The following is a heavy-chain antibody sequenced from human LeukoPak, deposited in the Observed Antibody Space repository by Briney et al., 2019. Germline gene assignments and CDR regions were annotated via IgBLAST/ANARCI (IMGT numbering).Heavy chain of an antibody. D-gene: IGHD5-12*01. Sequence: SVKVSCKASGGTFSSYAISWVRQAPGQGLEWMGGIIPIFGTANYAQKFQGRVTITADESTSTAYMELSSLRSEDAAVYYCARGGGYVLASFDYWGQGTLVTVSS. CDR1: GGTFSSYA. CDR2: IIPIFGTA. CDR3: ARGGGYVLASFDY. V-gene: IGHV1-69*13. J-gene: IGHJ4*02.